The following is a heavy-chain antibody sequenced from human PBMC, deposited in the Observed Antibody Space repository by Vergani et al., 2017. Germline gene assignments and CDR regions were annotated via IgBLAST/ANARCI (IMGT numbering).Heavy chain of an antibody. CDR1: GDSISSGSFY. CDR2: FHVGGTT. V-gene: IGHV4-61*02. Sequence: QVQLQESGPRLVKPSQTLSLTCTVSGDSISSGSFYWTWIRQPAGKGLEWIGRFHVGGTTHYNPSLKSRVSISLDTSPNQFSLTLRSVTAADTAVYYCARDAPALTLIRGALRDWGQGSLVTVSS. J-gene: IGHJ4*02. D-gene: IGHD3-10*01. CDR3: ARDAPALTLIRGALRD.